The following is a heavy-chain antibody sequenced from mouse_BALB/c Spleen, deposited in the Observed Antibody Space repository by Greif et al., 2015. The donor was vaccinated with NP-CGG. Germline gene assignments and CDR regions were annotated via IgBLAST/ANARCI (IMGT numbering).Heavy chain of an antibody. CDR1: GYTFTSYW. J-gene: IGHJ4*01. CDR3: ARDYDGYYPAMDY. CDR2: IAPGSGST. Sequence: DLVKPGASVKLSCKASGYTFTSYWINWIKQRPGQGLEWMGRIAPGSGSTYYNEMFKGKATLTVDTSSSTAYIQLSSLSSEDSAVYFCARDYDGYYPAMDYWGQGTSVTVSS. V-gene: IGHV1S41*01. D-gene: IGHD2-3*01.